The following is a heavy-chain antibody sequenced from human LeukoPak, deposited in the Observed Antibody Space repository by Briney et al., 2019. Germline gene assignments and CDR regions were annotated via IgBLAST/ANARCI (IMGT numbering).Heavy chain of an antibody. CDR2: IYYTGST. V-gene: IGHV4-59*01. Sequence: SETLSLTCTVSGGSISSYYWSWIRQPPGKGLEWIGYIYYTGSTNYNPSLKSRVTISLDTSKNHFSLQLNSMTAADTAVYYCARESGSVTSEVGFDYWGQGTLATVSS. D-gene: IGHD4-17*01. CDR3: ARESGSVTSEVGFDY. CDR1: GGSISSYY. J-gene: IGHJ4*02.